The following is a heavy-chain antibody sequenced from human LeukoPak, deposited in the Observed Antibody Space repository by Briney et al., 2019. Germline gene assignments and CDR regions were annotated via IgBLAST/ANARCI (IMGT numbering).Heavy chain of an antibody. CDR1: GFTFSSYW. J-gene: IGHJ4*02. V-gene: IGHV3-7*01. CDR2: IKEDGSDK. D-gene: IGHD6-19*01. Sequence: GGSLSLSCAASGFTFSSYWMSWVRQAPGKGLEWVANIKEDGSDKYYVDSVKGRFTISRDNAKNSLYLQMNSLRAEDTAVYYCARASAVAGTREYWGQGTLVTVSS. CDR3: ARASAVAGTREY.